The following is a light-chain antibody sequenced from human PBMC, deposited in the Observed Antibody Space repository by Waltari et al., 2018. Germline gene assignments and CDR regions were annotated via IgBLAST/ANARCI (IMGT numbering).Light chain of an antibody. V-gene: IGLV3-21*04. CDR1: NIESKS. CDR3: QVWDDTTNSGV. CDR2: YDS. Sequence: YVVTQPPSVSVAPGKTATLTCGGENIESKSVTWYQQKPGQAPVLVIFYDSDRPSVIPERFSGANSGNTATLTISWVEAGDEADYHCQVWDDTTNSGVFGGGTRLTVL. J-gene: IGLJ3*02.